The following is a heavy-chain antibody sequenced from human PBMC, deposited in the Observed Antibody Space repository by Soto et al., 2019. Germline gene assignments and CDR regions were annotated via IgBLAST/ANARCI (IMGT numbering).Heavy chain of an antibody. V-gene: IGHV3-74*01. J-gene: IGHJ6*02. CDR3: ATGRPYGMDV. CDR2: IDSYGSST. CDR1: GFTFGIYW. Sequence: EVQREEPWGSLVQPEGSLRVSCEASGFTFGIYWMNWVRQAPGKGLVWVSRIDSYGSSTTYADSVKGRFTTSRDNAKNTLYLQMSSLRVEDTAVYYCATGRPYGMDVWGQGTTVTVSS.